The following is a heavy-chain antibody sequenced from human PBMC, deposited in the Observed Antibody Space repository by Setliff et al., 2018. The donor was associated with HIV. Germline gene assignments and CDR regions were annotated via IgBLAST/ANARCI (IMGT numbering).Heavy chain of an antibody. D-gene: IGHD6-19*01. J-gene: IGHJ5*02. Sequence: PSETLSLTCDVSGFSISSRYYGGWIRQSPGKGLEWIGNIYHTGSSYYNPSLNDRATISLDTSKNQFSLKLNSVTAADTAVYYCARLRREEQWLVRGWFDPWGQGTLVTVSS. CDR3: ARLRREEQWLVRGWFDP. CDR1: GFSISSRYY. V-gene: IGHV4-38-2*01. CDR2: IYHTGSS.